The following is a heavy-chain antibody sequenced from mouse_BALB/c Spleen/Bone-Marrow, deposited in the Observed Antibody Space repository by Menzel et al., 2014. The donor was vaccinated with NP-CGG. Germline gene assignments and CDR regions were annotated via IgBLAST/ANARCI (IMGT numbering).Heavy chain of an antibody. D-gene: IGHD2-12*01. J-gene: IGHJ2*01. Sequence: EVKLMESGGGLVQPGGSLKLSCAASGFTFGNYAMSWVRQTPDKRLELVATINSNGGSTYYPDSVKGRFTISRANARNTLYLQMSSLKSEDTAMYYCARVAYYNVYFDYWGQGTTLTVSS. CDR2: INSNGGST. V-gene: IGHV5-6-3*01. CDR3: ARVAYYNVYFDY. CDR1: GFTFGNYA.